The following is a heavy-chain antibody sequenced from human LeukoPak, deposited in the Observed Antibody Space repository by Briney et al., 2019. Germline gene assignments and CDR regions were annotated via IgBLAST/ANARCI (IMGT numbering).Heavy chain of an antibody. CDR1: GGSISSYY. D-gene: IGHD2-2*02. V-gene: IGHV4-4*07. CDR2: IYTSGST. J-gene: IGHJ5*02. Sequence: SETLSLTCTVSGGSISSYYWSWIRQPAGKGLEWIGRIYTSGSTNYNPPLKSRVTMSVDTSKNQFSLKLSSVTAADTAVYYCAREPRGYCSSTSCYRGEVGWFDPWGQGTLVTVSS. CDR3: AREPRGYCSSTSCYRGEVGWFDP.